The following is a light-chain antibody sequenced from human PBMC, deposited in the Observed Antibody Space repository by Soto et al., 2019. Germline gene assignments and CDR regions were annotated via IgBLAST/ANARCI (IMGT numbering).Light chain of an antibody. CDR1: NIGSKS. Sequence: SYELTQPPSVSGAPGKTARITCGGNNIGSKSVHWYQQKQGQAPLLVIYYDSDRPSGIPERFSGSNSGNTATLTISRVEAGDEADYYCQVWDSSSDHVVFGGGTKLTVL. J-gene: IGLJ2*01. CDR3: QVWDSSSDHVV. V-gene: IGLV3-21*04. CDR2: YDS.